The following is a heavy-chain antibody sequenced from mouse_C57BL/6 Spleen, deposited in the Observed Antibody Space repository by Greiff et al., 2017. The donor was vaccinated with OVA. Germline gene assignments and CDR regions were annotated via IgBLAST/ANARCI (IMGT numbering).Heavy chain of an antibody. CDR3: ARSPNYGSSPYYFDY. CDR1: GYTFTNYW. J-gene: IGHJ2*01. V-gene: IGHV1-63*01. D-gene: IGHD1-1*01. Sequence: VQLQQSGAELVRPGTSVKMSCKASGYTFTNYWIGWAKQRPGHGLEWIGDIYPGGGYTNYNEKFKGKATLTADKSSSTAYMQFSSLTSEDSAIYYCARSPNYGSSPYYFDYWGQGTTLTGSS. CDR2: IYPGGGYT.